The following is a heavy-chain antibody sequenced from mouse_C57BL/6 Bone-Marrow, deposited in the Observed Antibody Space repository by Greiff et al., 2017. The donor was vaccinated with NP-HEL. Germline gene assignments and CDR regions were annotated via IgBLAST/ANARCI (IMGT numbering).Heavy chain of an antibody. Sequence: VKLMESGAELARPGASVKMSCKASGYTFTSYTMHWVKQRPGQGLEWIGYINPSSGYTKYNQKFKDKATLTADKSSSTAYMQLSSLTSEDSAVYYCARSYGNYDWFAYWGQGTLVTVSA. J-gene: IGHJ3*01. D-gene: IGHD2-1*01. V-gene: IGHV1-4*01. CDR1: GYTFTSYT. CDR3: ARSYGNYDWFAY. CDR2: INPSSGYT.